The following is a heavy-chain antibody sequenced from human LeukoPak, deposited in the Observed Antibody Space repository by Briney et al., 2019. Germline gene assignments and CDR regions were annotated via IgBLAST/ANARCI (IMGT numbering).Heavy chain of an antibody. CDR1: GFTFSAYA. J-gene: IGHJ4*02. V-gene: IGHV3-23*01. Sequence: GGSLRLSCAAFGFTFSAYAMTWVRQAPGKGLEWDSAINSYGTNTYDAGSVKGRFTISRDNSNNTLFLQMNRLRAEDTAVYYCAKRVSGRYSSGWYFDDWGRGTLVTVSS. CDR3: AKRVSGRYSSGWYFDD. D-gene: IGHD6-19*01. CDR2: INSYGTNT.